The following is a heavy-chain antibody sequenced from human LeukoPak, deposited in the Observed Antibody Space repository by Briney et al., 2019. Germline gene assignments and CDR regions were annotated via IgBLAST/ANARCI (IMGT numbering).Heavy chain of an antibody. Sequence: GGSLRLSCAASGFTFDDYAMHWVRQAPGKGLEWVSGISWNSGSIGYADSVKGRFTISRDNAKNSLYLQMNSLRAEDTALYYCAKERTEYYGDYVWGAFDIWGQGTMVTVSS. CDR1: GFTFDDYA. CDR3: AKERTEYYGDYVWGAFDI. D-gene: IGHD4-17*01. CDR2: ISWNSGSI. J-gene: IGHJ3*02. V-gene: IGHV3-9*01.